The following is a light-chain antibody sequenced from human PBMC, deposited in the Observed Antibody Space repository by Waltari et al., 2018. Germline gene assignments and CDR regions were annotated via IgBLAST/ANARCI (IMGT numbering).Light chain of an antibody. CDR1: ALSTKY. Sequence: SHELTQPPSVSVSLGQMARISCSGEALSTKYVYWYQQKPGQSPVLILYKDIERPSGTPERFSGSSSGTLVTLTISGVQAEDEADYYCLSPDSGGTYWVFGGGTKLTVL. V-gene: IGLV3-16*01. CDR3: LSPDSGGTYWV. J-gene: IGLJ3*02. CDR2: KDI.